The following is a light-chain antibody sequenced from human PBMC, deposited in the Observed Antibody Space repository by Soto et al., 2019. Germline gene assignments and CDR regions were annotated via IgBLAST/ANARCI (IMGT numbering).Light chain of an antibody. CDR1: QSVSSY. CDR2: DAS. V-gene: IGKV3-11*01. Sequence: EIVLTPSPATLSLSPVERATLSCRASQSVSSYLAWYQQKPGQAPRLPIYDASNRATGTPARFSGSGSGTDFTLTISSLEPEDFAVYYCQQRSNWPPFTFGPGTKVDIK. CDR3: QQRSNWPPFT. J-gene: IGKJ3*01.